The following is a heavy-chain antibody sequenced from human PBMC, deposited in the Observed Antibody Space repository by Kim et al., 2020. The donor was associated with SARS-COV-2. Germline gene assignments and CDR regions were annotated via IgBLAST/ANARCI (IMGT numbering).Heavy chain of an antibody. Sequence: SETLSLTCAVYGGSFSGYYWSWIRQPPGKGLEWIGEINHSGSTNYKPSPKSRVTISVDTSKNQFSLKLSSVTAADTAVYYCARDSLYYGDYENYWGQGTLVTVSS. J-gene: IGHJ4*02. D-gene: IGHD4-17*01. CDR3: ARDSLYYGDYENY. CDR2: INHSGST. V-gene: IGHV4-34*01. CDR1: GGSFSGYY.